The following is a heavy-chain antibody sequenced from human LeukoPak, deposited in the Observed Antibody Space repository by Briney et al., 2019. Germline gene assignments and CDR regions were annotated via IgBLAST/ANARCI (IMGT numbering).Heavy chain of an antibody. CDR3: TRAVGFGELLSYYYHYYMDV. CDR2: IRSKAYGGTT. V-gene: IGHV3-49*04. Sequence: GGSLRLSCTASGFTFGDYAMSWVRQAPGEGLEWVGFIRSKAYGGTTEYAASVKGRFTISRDDSKSIAYLQMNSLKTEDTAVYYCTRAVGFGELLSYYYHYYMDVWGKGTTVTISS. J-gene: IGHJ6*03. CDR1: GFTFGDYA. D-gene: IGHD3-10*01.